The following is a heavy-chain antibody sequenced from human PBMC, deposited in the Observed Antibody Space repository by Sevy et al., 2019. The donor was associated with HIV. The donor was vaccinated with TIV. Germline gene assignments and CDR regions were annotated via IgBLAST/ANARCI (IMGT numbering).Heavy chain of an antibody. D-gene: IGHD2-15*01. Sequence: GESLRLSCAASGFTFSSYAMTWVRQAPGKGLEWVSLISGSGGSTFYADSVKGRFTISRDNSKNTLYLQMNSLRADDTAVYYCAKDGGYRSPSLANWGQGTLVTVSS. CDR3: AKDGGYRSPSLAN. CDR1: GFTFSSYA. J-gene: IGHJ4*02. CDR2: ISGSGGST. V-gene: IGHV3-23*01.